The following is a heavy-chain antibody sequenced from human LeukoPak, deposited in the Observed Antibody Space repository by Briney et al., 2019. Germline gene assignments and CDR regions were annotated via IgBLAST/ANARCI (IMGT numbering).Heavy chain of an antibody. CDR3: AREVPAGNWFDP. D-gene: IGHD2-2*01. V-gene: IGHV1-69*05. CDR1: GGTFSSYA. Sequence: APVTVSCQASGGTFSSYAISWVRQAPGQGLEWMGGSIPIFGTANYAQKFQGRVTITTDESTSTAYMELSSLRSEDTAVYYCAREVPAGNWFDPWGQGTLVTVSS. J-gene: IGHJ5*02. CDR2: SIPIFGTA.